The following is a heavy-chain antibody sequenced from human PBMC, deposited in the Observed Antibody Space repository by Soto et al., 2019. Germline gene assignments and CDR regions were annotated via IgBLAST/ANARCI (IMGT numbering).Heavy chain of an antibody. CDR3: LRDGGLT. CDR1: GFSFSTYW. J-gene: IGHJ5*02. Sequence: EVQLVESGGDLVQPGGSLRLSCAASGFSFSTYWMSWVRQAPGKGLEWVAHRNQDGSDKYYVDSVKGRFTISRDNTKKSLFLQMNRLRAEDTAVYYCLRDGGLTWGQGTLVTVSS. D-gene: IGHD3-16*01. V-gene: IGHV3-7*04. CDR2: RNQDGSDK.